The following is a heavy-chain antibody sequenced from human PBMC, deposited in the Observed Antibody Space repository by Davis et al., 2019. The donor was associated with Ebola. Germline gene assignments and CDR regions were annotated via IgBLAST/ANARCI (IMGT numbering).Heavy chain of an antibody. Sequence: SETLSLTCAVYGGSFSGYHWTWIRQPPGKGLEWIGEINHSGGTNYNPSLKSRVTILVDKSKNQFSLKLRTVTAADTAVFYCARHSGSYGYYFDYWGQGTPVTVSS. J-gene: IGHJ4*02. CDR2: INHSGGT. V-gene: IGHV4-34*01. D-gene: IGHD1-26*01. CDR1: GGSFSGYH. CDR3: ARHSGSYGYYFDY.